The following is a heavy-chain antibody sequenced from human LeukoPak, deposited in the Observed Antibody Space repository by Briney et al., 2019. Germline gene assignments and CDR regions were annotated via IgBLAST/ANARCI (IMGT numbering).Heavy chain of an antibody. Sequence: SETLSLTCTVSGGSISSYYWSWIRQPAGKGLEWIGRIYTSGSTNYNPSLKSQVTMSIDTSKNQFSLKLSSVTAADTAVYYCARIGSGYYEYYFDYWGQGTRSPYPQ. CDR3: ARIGSGYYEYYFDY. J-gene: IGHJ4*02. D-gene: IGHD3-3*01. V-gene: IGHV4-4*07. CDR2: IYTSGST. CDR1: GGSISSYY.